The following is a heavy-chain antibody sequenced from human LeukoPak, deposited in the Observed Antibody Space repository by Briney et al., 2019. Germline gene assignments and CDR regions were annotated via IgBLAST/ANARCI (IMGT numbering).Heavy chain of an antibody. J-gene: IGHJ4*02. CDR3: ARHSPGYCTNGVCYTPADY. Sequence: GEPLKISCKGSGYSFTSYWIGWVRQMPGKGLEWMGIIYPGDSDTRYSPSFQGQVTISADKSISTAYLQWSSLKASDTAMYYCARHSPGYCTNGVCYTPADYWGQGTLVTVSS. CDR1: GYSFTSYW. D-gene: IGHD2-8*01. V-gene: IGHV5-51*01. CDR2: IYPGDSDT.